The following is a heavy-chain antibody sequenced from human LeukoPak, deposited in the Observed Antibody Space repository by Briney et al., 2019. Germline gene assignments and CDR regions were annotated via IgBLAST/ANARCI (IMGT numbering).Heavy chain of an antibody. CDR3: ARITGGAFDI. Sequence: GGSLRLSCEAAGFSFRDYPMGWVRRASGKRLEWVSGISAGADVIFYADPVKGRFTISRDNSKNTLYLQMNNLRAEDTAVYYCARITGGAFDIWGQGTMVTVSS. J-gene: IGHJ3*02. D-gene: IGHD1-14*01. CDR1: GFSFRDYP. CDR2: ISAGADVI. V-gene: IGHV3-23*01.